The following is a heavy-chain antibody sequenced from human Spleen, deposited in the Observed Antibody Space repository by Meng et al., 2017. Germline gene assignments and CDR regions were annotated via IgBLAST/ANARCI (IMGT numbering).Heavy chain of an antibody. D-gene: IGHD6-13*01. CDR3: ARATAAAAKGRWFDP. Sequence: GPPQAWGAGLLKPSEDLSLPCAVYGGSFIGYYWSWIRQPPGKGLELIGKINHSGSTNYNPSLKSRVTLSVDTSKYQFSLKLSSVTAADTAVYYCARATAAAAKGRWFDPWGQGTLVTVSS. J-gene: IGHJ5*02. V-gene: IGHV4-34*01. CDR2: INHSGST. CDR1: GGSFIGYY.